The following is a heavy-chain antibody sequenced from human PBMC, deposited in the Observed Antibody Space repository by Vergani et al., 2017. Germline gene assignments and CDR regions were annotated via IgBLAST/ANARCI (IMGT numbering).Heavy chain of an antibody. J-gene: IGHJ5*02. D-gene: IGHD2-8*01. Sequence: EVQLLESGGGLVKPGGSLRLSCAASGFTFSTYSMNWVRQAPGKGLEWVSSISSSSSYIFYADSVKGRFTISRDNAKNSLFLQMNSLRAEDTAVYYCARGEGVYAHQNWFDPWGQGTLVIVSS. CDR3: ARGEGVYAHQNWFDP. CDR1: GFTFSTYS. V-gene: IGHV3-21*01. CDR2: ISSSSSYI.